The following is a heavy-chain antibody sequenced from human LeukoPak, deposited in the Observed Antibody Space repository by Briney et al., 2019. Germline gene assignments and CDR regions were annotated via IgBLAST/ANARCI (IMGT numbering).Heavy chain of an antibody. CDR1: GGSISSSSYY. Sequence: PSGTLSLTCTVSGGSISSSSYYWGWIRQPPGKGLEWIGSIYYSGSTYYNPSLKSRVTISVDTSKNQFSLKLSSVTAADTAVYYCARDQSSPEGMVFLSYYYYGMDVWGQGTTVTVSS. J-gene: IGHJ6*02. CDR2: IYYSGST. V-gene: IGHV4-39*07. CDR3: ARDQSSPEGMVFLSYYYYGMDV. D-gene: IGHD2/OR15-2a*01.